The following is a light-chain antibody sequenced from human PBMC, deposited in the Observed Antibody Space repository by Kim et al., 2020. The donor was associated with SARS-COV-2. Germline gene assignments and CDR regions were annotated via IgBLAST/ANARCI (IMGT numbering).Light chain of an antibody. CDR3: QSYDNSLGLSV. CDR1: ISNIGAGYD. Sequence: QAVLTQPPSVSGAPGQRVTISCTGSISNIGAGYDIHWYQQLPGKAPRLLINGHMSRSGFPDQFSSSTSGASASLAITRLQAEDEADYYCQSYDNSLGLSVFGGGTQLTVL. J-gene: IGLJ2*01. V-gene: IGLV1-40*01. CDR2: GHM.